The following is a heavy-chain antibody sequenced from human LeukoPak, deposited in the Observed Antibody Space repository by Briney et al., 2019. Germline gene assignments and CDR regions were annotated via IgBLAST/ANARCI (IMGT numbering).Heavy chain of an antibody. J-gene: IGHJ4*02. V-gene: IGHV4-61*02. CDR3: ARGRGGYCSSTSCYSGGYFDY. CDR1: GGSISSGSYY. CDR2: IYTSGST. D-gene: IGHD2-2*01. Sequence: PSETLSLTCTVSGGSISSGSYYWSWIRQPAGEGLEWIGRIYTSGSTNYNPSLKSRVTISVDTSKNQFSLKLSSVTAADTAVYYCARGRGGYCSSTSCYSGGYFDYWGQGTLVTVSS.